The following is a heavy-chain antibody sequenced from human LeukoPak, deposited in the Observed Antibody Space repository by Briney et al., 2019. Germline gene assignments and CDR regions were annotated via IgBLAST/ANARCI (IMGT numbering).Heavy chain of an antibody. J-gene: IGHJ4*02. Sequence: SETLSLTCTVSGGSISSNDYYWGWIRQPPGKGLEWIGSIYYSGSTYYNPSLKSRVTISVDTSKNQFSLKLSSVTAADTAVYYCARDRSYGRGFFDYWGQGTLVTVSS. CDR2: IYYSGST. D-gene: IGHD5-18*01. CDR3: ARDRSYGRGFFDY. V-gene: IGHV4-39*07. CDR1: GGSISSNDYY.